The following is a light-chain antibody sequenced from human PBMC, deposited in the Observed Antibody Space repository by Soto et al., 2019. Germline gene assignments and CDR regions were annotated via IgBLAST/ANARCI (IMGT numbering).Light chain of an antibody. CDR3: QVWDSSSDRI. CDR2: DDS. CDR1: NIGGKT. V-gene: IGLV3-21*02. J-gene: IGLJ2*01. Sequence: SYELTQPPSVSVAPGQTARITCGGNNIGGKTVHWYQQKPGQAPVLVVYDDSDRPSGIPERFSGSNSGNTATLTISRVEAGDEADYYCQVWDSSSDRIFGGGTKVTVL.